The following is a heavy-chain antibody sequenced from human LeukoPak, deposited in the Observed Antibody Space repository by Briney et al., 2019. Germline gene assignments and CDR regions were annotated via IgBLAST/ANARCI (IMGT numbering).Heavy chain of an antibody. V-gene: IGHV5-51*01. CDR2: IYPGDSDT. CDR1: GYSFTSYW. D-gene: IGHD6-13*01. J-gene: IGHJ4*02. CDR3: ARHRSSSSWSGGVYYFDY. Sequence: GESLKISCKGSGYSFTSYWIGWVRQMPGKGLEWMGIIYPGDSDTRYSPSFQGQVTISADKSISTAYLQWSSLKASDTAMYYCARHRSSSSWSGGVYYFDYWGQGTLVTVSS.